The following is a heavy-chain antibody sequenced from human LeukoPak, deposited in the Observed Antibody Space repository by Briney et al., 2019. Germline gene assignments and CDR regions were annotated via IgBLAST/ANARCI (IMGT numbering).Heavy chain of an antibody. V-gene: IGHV4-39*07. CDR3: AGNDFWSDNY. J-gene: IGHJ4*02. CDR1: GGSISSSSDY. Sequence: PSETLSLTCTVSGGSISSSSDYWGWIRQPPGKGLEWIGSIYYSGSTYYNPSLKSRVTISVDTSKNQFSLKLSSVTAADTAVYYCAGNDFWSDNYWGQGTLVTVSS. CDR2: IYYSGST. D-gene: IGHD3-3*01.